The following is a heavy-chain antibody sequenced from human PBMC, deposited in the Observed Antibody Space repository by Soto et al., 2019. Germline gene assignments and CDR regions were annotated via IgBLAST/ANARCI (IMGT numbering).Heavy chain of an antibody. V-gene: IGHV4-59*01. CDR2: IYYSGST. D-gene: IGHD2-2*01. CDR3: ARTRFCISTSCYFDY. CDR1: GGSINSYY. Sequence: SETLSVTCTVSGGSINSYYWSWTRQPPGKGLEWIGYIYYSGSTNYNPSLKSRVTISVDTSKTQFSLKLSSVTAADTAVYYCARTRFCISTSCYFDYWGQGTLVTVSS. J-gene: IGHJ4*02.